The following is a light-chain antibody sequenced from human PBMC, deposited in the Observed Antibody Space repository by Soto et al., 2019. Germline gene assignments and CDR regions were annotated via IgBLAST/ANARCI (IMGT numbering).Light chain of an antibody. CDR2: AAS. CDR1: QSVTSN. CDR3: QQYNNWPPIN. J-gene: IGKJ5*01. V-gene: IGKV3D-15*01. Sequence: EIVLTQSPDTLAVSPGEVATLSCFASQSVTSNLAWYQQKRGQAPRLLIYAASTRATGVPARFSGSGSGTEFTLTISSLQSEDFAVYYCQQYNNWPPINFGQGTRREIK.